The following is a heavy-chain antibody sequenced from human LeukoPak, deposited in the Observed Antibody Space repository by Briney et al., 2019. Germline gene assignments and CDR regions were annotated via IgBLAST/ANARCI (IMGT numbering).Heavy chain of an antibody. Sequence: ASVKVSCKASGYTFTGYYMHWVRQAPGQGLEWMGWINPNSGGTNYAQKFQGRVTMTRDTSISTAYMELSRLRSDDTAVYYCARDGYPLYYYYMDVWGKGTTVTVSS. V-gene: IGHV1-2*02. CDR2: INPNSGGT. CDR1: GYTFTGYY. J-gene: IGHJ6*03. CDR3: ARDGYPLYYYYMDV. D-gene: IGHD6-13*01.